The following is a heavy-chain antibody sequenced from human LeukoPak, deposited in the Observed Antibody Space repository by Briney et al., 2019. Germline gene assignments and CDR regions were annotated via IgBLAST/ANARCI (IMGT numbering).Heavy chain of an antibody. CDR2: IGWDGGST. V-gene: IGHV3-43*01. CDR1: GFTFDDYT. Sequence: GGSLRLSCAASGFTFDDYTMHWVRQAPGKGLEWVSLIGWDGGSTYYADSVKGRFTISRDNSKNSLYLQMNSLRAEDTALYYCAKDLMYSSSRYGSGRGLDYWGQGTLVTVSS. J-gene: IGHJ4*02. D-gene: IGHD6-13*01. CDR3: AKDLMYSSSRYGSGRGLDY.